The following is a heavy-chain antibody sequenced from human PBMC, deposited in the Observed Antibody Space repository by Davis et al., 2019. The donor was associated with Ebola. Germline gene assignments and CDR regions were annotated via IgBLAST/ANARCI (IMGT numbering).Heavy chain of an antibody. CDR1: GFTFSSYS. CDR3: ARDSAASSSWYSLAGYWYFDL. D-gene: IGHD6-13*01. Sequence: GESLKISCAASGFTFSSYSMNWVRQAPGKGLEWVSSISSSSSYIYYADSVKGRFTISRDNAKNSLYLQMNSLRAEDTAVYYCARDSAASSSWYSLAGYWYFDLWGRGTLVTVSS. V-gene: IGHV3-21*01. J-gene: IGHJ2*01. CDR2: ISSSSSYI.